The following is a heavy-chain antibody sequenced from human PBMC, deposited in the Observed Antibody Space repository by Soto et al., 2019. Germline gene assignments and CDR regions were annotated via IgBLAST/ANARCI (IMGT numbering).Heavy chain of an antibody. CDR3: ARDIAVAGIFDY. CDR1: GFTFSSYA. V-gene: IGHV3-30-3*01. D-gene: IGHD6-19*01. Sequence: QVQLVESGGGVVQPGRSLRLSCAASGFTFSSYAMHWVRQAPGKGLEWVAVISYDGSNKYYADSVKGRFTISRDNSKNTLYLQMNSPRAEDTAVYYCARDIAVAGIFDYWGQGTLVTVSS. CDR2: ISYDGSNK. J-gene: IGHJ4*02.